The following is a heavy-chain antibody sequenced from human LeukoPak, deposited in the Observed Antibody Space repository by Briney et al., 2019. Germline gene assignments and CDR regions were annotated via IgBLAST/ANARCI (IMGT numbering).Heavy chain of an antibody. Sequence: GASVKVSCMASVYTFTGYYMHWVRQAPGQGVEWIGWINPNSGGTNYAQKFQGRVTMTRDTSISTAYMELSRLRSDDTAVYYCARGYSSGSDYWGQGTLVTVSS. CDR2: INPNSGGT. CDR3: ARGYSSGSDY. CDR1: VYTFTGYY. J-gene: IGHJ4*02. D-gene: IGHD6-19*01. V-gene: IGHV1-2*02.